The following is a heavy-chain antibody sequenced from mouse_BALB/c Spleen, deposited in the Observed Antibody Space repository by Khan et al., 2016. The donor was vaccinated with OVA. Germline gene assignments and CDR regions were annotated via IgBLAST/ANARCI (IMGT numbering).Heavy chain of an antibody. CDR3: ARSHYGNFPY. V-gene: IGHV5-9-3*01. CDR2: ISSDGDYT. CDR1: GFTFSTFA. D-gene: IGHD2-1*01. J-gene: IGHJ3*01. Sequence: EVELVESGGGLVKPGGSLKLSCAASGFTFSTFAMSWVRQTPEKRLEWVATISSDGDYTYYPDNVTGHFTISRDNAKNTLYLQMSSLRSEDTAMYYCARSHYGNFPYWGQGTLVTVSA.